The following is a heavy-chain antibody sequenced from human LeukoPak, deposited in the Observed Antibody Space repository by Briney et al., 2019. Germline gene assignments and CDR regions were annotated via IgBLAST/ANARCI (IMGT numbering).Heavy chain of an antibody. CDR3: ARGRVYDYVWGSYRPPLYYFDY. CDR1: GGSFSGYY. Sequence: PSETLSLTCAVYGGSFSGYYWSWIRQPPGKGLEWIGEINHSGSTNYNPSLKSRVTISVDMSKNQFSLKLSSVTAADTAVYYCARGRVYDYVWGSYRPPLYYFDYWGQGTLVTVSS. V-gene: IGHV4-34*01. J-gene: IGHJ4*02. CDR2: INHSGST. D-gene: IGHD3-16*02.